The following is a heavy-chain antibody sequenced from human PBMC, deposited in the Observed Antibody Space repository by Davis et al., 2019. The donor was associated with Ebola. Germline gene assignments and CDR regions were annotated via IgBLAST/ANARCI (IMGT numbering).Heavy chain of an antibody. CDR3: ARDRALPAALTGFDL. CDR1: GGSFSGYY. CDR2: INHSGST. V-gene: IGHV4-34*01. J-gene: IGHJ2*01. Sequence: SQTLSLTCAVYGGSFSGYYWSWIRQPPGKGLEWIGEINHSGSTNYNPSLKSRVTISVDTSKNQFSLKLSSVTAADTAVYYCARDRALPAALTGFDLWGRGTLVTVSS. D-gene: IGHD2-2*01.